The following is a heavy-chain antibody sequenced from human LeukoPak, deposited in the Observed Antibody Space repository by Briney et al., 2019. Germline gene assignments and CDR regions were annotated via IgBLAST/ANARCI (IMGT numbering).Heavy chain of an antibody. CDR3: VDRGPATDLPHDY. CDR2: ITGSGAYT. V-gene: IGHV3-23*01. D-gene: IGHD6-13*01. J-gene: IGHJ4*02. Sequence: PGGSLRLSCAASGFTFSIYDMSWVRQAPGKGLECVSVITGSGAYTYYAASVKGRFTISRDNSKNTLYLQMSSLRAEDTAVYYCVDRGPATDLPHDYWGQGTLVTVSS. CDR1: GFTFSIYD.